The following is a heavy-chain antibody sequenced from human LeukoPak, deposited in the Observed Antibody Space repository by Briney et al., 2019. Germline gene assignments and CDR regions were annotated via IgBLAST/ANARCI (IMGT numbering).Heavy chain of an antibody. CDR3: ARGVGELSSLHFVPFDP. Sequence: KPSGTLSLTCAVSGGSISSSNWWSWVRQPPGKGLEWIGEIYHSVSTNYNPSLKSRVTTSVDKSKNQFSLKLSSVTAADTAVYYCARGVGELSSLHFVPFDPWGQGTLVTVSS. J-gene: IGHJ5*02. V-gene: IGHV4-4*02. D-gene: IGHD3-16*02. CDR1: GGSISSSNW. CDR2: IYHSVST.